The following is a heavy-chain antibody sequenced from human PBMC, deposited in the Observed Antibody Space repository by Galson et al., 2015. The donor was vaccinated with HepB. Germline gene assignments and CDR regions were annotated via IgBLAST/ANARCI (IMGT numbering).Heavy chain of an antibody. J-gene: IGHJ1*01. Sequence: SLRLSCAASGFTFSSYAIMWVRQAPGKGLEWVSGMSGNGDNTLYAASVKGRFTISRDISKNTVYLQMNSLRVEDTAVYYCATRSGASGWYSYFQHWGQGTLVTVSS. CDR1: GFTFSSYA. V-gene: IGHV3-23*01. CDR2: MSGNGDNT. CDR3: ATRSGASGWYSYFQH. D-gene: IGHD6-19*01.